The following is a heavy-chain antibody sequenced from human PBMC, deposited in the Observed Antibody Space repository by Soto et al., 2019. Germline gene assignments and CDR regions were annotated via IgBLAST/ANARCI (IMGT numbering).Heavy chain of an antibody. CDR1: GFSLRTTGVG. J-gene: IGHJ3*02. D-gene: IGHD6-19*01. Sequence: SGPTLVNPPQALTLTCTFSGFSLRTTGVGVGWIRQPPGKALEWLALLYWDDDNRYNPSLKSRLTLTKDTSKSQVVLTLTNVDPADTATYSCAHNPPQDSGAFDIWGQGTMVTVSS. CDR3: AHNPPQDSGAFDI. V-gene: IGHV2-5*02. CDR2: LYWDDDN.